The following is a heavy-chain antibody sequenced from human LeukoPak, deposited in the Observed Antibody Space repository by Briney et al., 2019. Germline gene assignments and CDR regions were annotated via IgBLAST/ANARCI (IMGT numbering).Heavy chain of an antibody. Sequence: GGSLRLSCAASGFTFSSYEMNWVRQAPGKGLEWVSYISPSGSTIYYADSVRGRFTISRDNAKNSLYLQMNSLRAEDTAVYYCAREVAERWLQFFDRWGLGTLVTVSS. CDR1: GFTFSSYE. CDR3: AREVAERWLQFFDR. V-gene: IGHV3-48*03. CDR2: ISPSGSTI. J-gene: IGHJ4*02. D-gene: IGHD5-24*01.